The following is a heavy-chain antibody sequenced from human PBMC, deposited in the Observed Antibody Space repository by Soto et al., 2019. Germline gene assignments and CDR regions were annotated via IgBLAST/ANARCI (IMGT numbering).Heavy chain of an antibody. J-gene: IGHJ3*02. Sequence: QVQLVQSGAEVKKPGASVKVSCKASGYTFTGYYMHWVRQAPGQGLEWMGWINPNSGGTNYAQKCPGWVTMTRDTXTRXAXMELSRLRSDDTAVYYCAREGGPYYGGNSYASAFDIWGQGTMVTVSS. D-gene: IGHD2-15*01. CDR2: INPNSGGT. V-gene: IGHV1-2*04. CDR1: GYTFTGYY. CDR3: AREGGPYYGGNSYASAFDI.